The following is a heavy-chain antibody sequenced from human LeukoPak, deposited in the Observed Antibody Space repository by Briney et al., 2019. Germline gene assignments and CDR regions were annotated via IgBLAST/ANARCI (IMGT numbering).Heavy chain of an antibody. D-gene: IGHD5-24*01. CDR3: ARQDDRWPNYFDY. CDR2: IYPGDSDT. J-gene: IGHJ4*02. Sequence: GESLKISCRGSGNSFTSYWIGWVRQMPGKGLEWMGIIYPGDSDTRYSPSFQGQVTISADKSISTAYLQWSSLKASDTAMYYCARQDDRWPNYFDYWGQGTLVTVSS. CDR1: GNSFTSYW. V-gene: IGHV5-51*01.